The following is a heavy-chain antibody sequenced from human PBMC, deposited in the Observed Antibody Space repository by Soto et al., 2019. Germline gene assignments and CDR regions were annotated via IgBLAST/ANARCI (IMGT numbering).Heavy chain of an antibody. Sequence: SETPSLTCAVYGGSFSGYYWSWIRQPPGKGLEWIGEINHSGSTNYNPSLKSRVTISVATSKNQFSLKLSSVTAADTAVYYCARECSIAVAATVGRARHYYMDVWGKGTTVTVSS. D-gene: IGHD6-19*01. J-gene: IGHJ6*03. CDR1: GGSFSGYY. V-gene: IGHV4-34*01. CDR3: ARECSIAVAATVGRARHYYMDV. CDR2: INHSGST.